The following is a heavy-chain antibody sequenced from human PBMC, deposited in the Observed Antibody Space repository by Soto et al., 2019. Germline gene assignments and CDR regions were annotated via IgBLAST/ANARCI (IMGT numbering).Heavy chain of an antibody. D-gene: IGHD3-22*01. Sequence: GGSLRLSCAASGFTFSSYGMHWVRQAPGKGLEWVAVISYDGSNKYYADSVKGRFTISRDNSKNTLYLQMNSLRAEDTAVYYCAKDLHYYDSSGYYQGYFDYWGQGTLVTVSS. J-gene: IGHJ4*02. CDR3: AKDLHYYDSSGYYQGYFDY. V-gene: IGHV3-30*18. CDR1: GFTFSSYG. CDR2: ISYDGSNK.